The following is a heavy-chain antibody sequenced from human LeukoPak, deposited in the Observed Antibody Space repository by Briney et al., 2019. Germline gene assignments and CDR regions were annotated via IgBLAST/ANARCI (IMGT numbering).Heavy chain of an antibody. D-gene: IGHD3-10*01. Sequence: ASVKVSCKASGYTFTSYYMHWVRQAPGQGLEWMGIINLSGGSTSYAQKFQGRVTMTRDTSTSTVYMELSSLRSEDTAVYYCARDRKVRGVTRTDFDYWGQGTLVTVSS. CDR1: GYTFTSYY. J-gene: IGHJ4*02. CDR2: INLSGGST. V-gene: IGHV1-46*01. CDR3: ARDRKVRGVTRTDFDY.